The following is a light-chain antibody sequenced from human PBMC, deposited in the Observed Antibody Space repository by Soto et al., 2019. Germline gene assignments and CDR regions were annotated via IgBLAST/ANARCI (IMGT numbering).Light chain of an antibody. Sequence: QSALTQPASVSGSPGQSITISCTGTGSDIGGFNFVSWYQQPPGQAPKLIIFDVTNRPSGVSNRFSGSKPGNTASLTISGLQAEDESDYYCISYTKSPTLGVVFGGGTKLTVL. CDR2: DVT. CDR3: ISYTKSPTLGVV. CDR1: GSDIGGFNF. V-gene: IGLV2-14*01. J-gene: IGLJ2*01.